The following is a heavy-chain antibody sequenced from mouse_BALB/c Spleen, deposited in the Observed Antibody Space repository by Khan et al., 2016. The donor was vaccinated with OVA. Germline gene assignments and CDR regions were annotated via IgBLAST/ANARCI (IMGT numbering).Heavy chain of an antibody. D-gene: IGHD2-1*01. J-gene: IGHJ2*01. V-gene: IGHV14-3*02. Sequence: VQLKQSGADLVKPGASVRLSCTSSGFNIKDTYMHWVKQRPEQGLEWIGRIDPANGDTKYDPKFQGKATITADTSSNTAYLQLSSLTSEDTAVYDCALIYYGSYIYFDYWGQGTTLTVSS. CDR3: ALIYYGSYIYFDY. CDR1: GFNIKDTY. CDR2: IDPANGDT.